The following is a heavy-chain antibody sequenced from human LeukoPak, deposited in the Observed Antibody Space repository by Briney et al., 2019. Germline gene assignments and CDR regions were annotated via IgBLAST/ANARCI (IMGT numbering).Heavy chain of an antibody. D-gene: IGHD3-22*01. J-gene: IGHJ4*02. CDR2: ISGSGGST. CDR3: AKKGESSGPYYFDY. V-gene: IGHV3-23*01. CDR1: GFTFNNYG. Sequence: PGGSLRLSCAASGFTFNNYGMSWVRQAPGKGLEWVSAISGSGGSTYYADSVKGRFTISGDNSKNTLYLQMNSLRAEDTAVYYCAKKGESSGPYYFDYWGQGTLVTVSS.